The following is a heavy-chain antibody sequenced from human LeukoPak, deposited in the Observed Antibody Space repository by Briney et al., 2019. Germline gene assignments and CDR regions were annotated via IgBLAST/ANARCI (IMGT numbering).Heavy chain of an antibody. CDR2: INHSGST. V-gene: IGHV4-34*01. CDR1: GGSFSGYY. J-gene: IGHJ6*02. CDR3: ARGNTMVRGVMNGMDV. Sequence: PSETLSLTCAVYGGSFSGYYWSWIRQPPGKGLEWIGEINHSGSTNYNPSLKSRVTISVDTSKNQFSLRLSSVTAADTAVYYCARGNTMVRGVMNGMDVWGQGTTVTVSS. D-gene: IGHD3-10*01.